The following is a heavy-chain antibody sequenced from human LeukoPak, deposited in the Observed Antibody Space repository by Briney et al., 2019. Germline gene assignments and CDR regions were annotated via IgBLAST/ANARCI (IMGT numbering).Heavy chain of an antibody. CDR3: AKRGYDFWSGPYFDY. CDR2: IRYDGSNK. D-gene: IGHD3-3*01. Sequence: GGSLRLSCAASGFTFSSYGMHWVRQAPGKGLEWVAFIRYDGSNKYYADSVKGRFTISRDNSKNTLYLQMNSLRAEDTAVYYCAKRGYDFWSGPYFDYWGQGTLVTVSS. J-gene: IGHJ4*02. V-gene: IGHV3-30*02. CDR1: GFTFSSYG.